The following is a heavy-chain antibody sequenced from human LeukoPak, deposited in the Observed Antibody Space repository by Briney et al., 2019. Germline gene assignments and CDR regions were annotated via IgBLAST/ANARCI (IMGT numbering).Heavy chain of an antibody. D-gene: IGHD3-3*01. CDR1: GFTFSSYW. Sequence: PGGSLRLSCAASGFTFSSYWMHWVRQAPGKGLVWVSRINSDGRSTTYADSVKGRFTISRDDAKNTLYLQMNSLRAEDTAVYYCARGGIDFWSGYRIDYWGQGTLVTVSS. CDR2: INSDGRST. CDR3: ARGGIDFWSGYRIDY. V-gene: IGHV3-74*01. J-gene: IGHJ4*02.